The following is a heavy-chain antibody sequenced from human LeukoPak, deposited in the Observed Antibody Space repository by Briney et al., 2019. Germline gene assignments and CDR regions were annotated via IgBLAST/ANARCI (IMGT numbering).Heavy chain of an antibody. Sequence: GASVKVSCKASGYTFTGYYMHWVRQAPGQGLEWMGWINTNSGGTNYAQKFQGRVTMTRDTSISTAYMELSRLRSDDTAVYYCARPEYYYDSSGFFSHAFDIWGQGTMVTVSS. CDR3: ARPEYYYDSSGFFSHAFDI. V-gene: IGHV1-2*02. CDR2: INTNSGGT. CDR1: GYTFTGYY. J-gene: IGHJ3*02. D-gene: IGHD3-22*01.